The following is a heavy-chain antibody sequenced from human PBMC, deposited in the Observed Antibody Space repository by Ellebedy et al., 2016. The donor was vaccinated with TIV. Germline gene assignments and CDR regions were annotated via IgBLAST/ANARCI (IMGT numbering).Heavy chain of an antibody. D-gene: IGHD7-27*01. CDR3: EHSWGFH. CDR1: GFSLSTSGLG. CDR2: IYWNDDD. Sequence: SGPTLVKPTQTLTLTCTFPGFSLSTSGLGVGWVRQLPGKPLEWLAIIYWNDDDLYSPTMKTRVTITKDTSKNQVVLRMTNMDPVETGTYYCEHSWGFHWGQGTLVTVSS. J-gene: IGHJ4*02. V-gene: IGHV2-5*01.